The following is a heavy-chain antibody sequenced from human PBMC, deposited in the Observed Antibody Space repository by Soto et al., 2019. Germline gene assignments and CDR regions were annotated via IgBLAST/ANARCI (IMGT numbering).Heavy chain of an antibody. Sequence: GGSLRLSCAASGFTFSSYAMHWVRQAPGKGLEWVAVISYDGSNKYYADSVKGRFTISRDNSKNTLYLQMNSLRAEDTAVYYCARGQGGGSSSWRSYYYYGMDVWGQGTTVTVSS. J-gene: IGHJ6*02. D-gene: IGHD6-13*01. CDR2: ISYDGSNK. CDR3: ARGQGGGSSSWRSYYYYGMDV. CDR1: GFTFSSYA. V-gene: IGHV3-30-3*01.